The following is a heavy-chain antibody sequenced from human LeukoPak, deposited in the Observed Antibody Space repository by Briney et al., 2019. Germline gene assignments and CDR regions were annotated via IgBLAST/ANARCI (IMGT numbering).Heavy chain of an antibody. CDR2: VDPEDGET. V-gene: IGHV1-69-2*01. CDR1: GYTFTDYY. D-gene: IGHD4-17*01. CDR3: ARDGYYGDYPFDY. Sequence: ASVTVSCKVSGYTFTDYYMHWVQQAPGKGREWMGLVDPEDGETIYAEKFQGRVTITADTSTDTAYMELSSLRSEDTAVYYCARDGYYGDYPFDYCGQGTLVTVSS. J-gene: IGHJ4*02.